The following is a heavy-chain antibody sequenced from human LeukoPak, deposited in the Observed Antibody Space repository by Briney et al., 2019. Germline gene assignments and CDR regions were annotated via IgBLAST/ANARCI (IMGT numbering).Heavy chain of an antibody. J-gene: IGHJ4*02. CDR1: GFTFSSYG. Sequence: GGSLRLSCAASGFTFSSYGMHWVRKAPGKGLEWVAFIRYDGSNKYYADSVKGRFTISRDNSKNTLYLQMNSLRAEDTAVYYCAKDRIAAAGYVFDYWGQGTLVTVSS. V-gene: IGHV3-30*02. D-gene: IGHD6-13*01. CDR2: IRYDGSNK. CDR3: AKDRIAAAGYVFDY.